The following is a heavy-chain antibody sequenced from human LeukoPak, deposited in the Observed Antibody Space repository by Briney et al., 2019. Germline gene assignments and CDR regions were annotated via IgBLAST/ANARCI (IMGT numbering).Heavy chain of an antibody. CDR1: GFTFSSYG. Sequence: AGGSLRLSCAASGFTFSSYGMHWVRQAPGKGLEGVAVIWYDGSNKYYADSVKDRFTISRDNSKNTLYLQMNSLRAEDTAVYYCARGANWGFDAFDIWGQGTMVTVSS. D-gene: IGHD7-27*01. V-gene: IGHV3-33*01. CDR3: ARGANWGFDAFDI. J-gene: IGHJ3*02. CDR2: IWYDGSNK.